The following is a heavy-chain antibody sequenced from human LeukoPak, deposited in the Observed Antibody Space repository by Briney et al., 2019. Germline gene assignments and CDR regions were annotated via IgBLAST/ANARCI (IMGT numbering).Heavy chain of an antibody. CDR2: IYYSGST. J-gene: IGHJ3*02. CDR1: GGSVSSGSYC. CDR3: ARDRTGDDAFDI. Sequence: SETLSLTCTVSGGSVSSGSYCWSWIRQPPGKGLEWIGYIYYSGSTNYNPSLKSRVTISVDTSKNQFSLKLSSVTAADTAVYYCARDRTGDDAFDIWGQGTMVTVSS. V-gene: IGHV4-61*01. D-gene: IGHD7-27*01.